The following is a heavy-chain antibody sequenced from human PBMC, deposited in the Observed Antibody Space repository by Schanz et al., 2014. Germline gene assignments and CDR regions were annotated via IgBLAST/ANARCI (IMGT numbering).Heavy chain of an antibody. CDR2: ISYDGSSK. V-gene: IGHV3-33*01. J-gene: IGHJ4*02. CDR3: TSAVRATFGYFAY. Sequence: QVQLVESGGGVVQPGRSLRLSCAASGFTFRSYGMHWVRQAPGKGLEWVALISYDGSSKNHADSVQGRFTISRDNSKNALYLQMNSLKTEDTAVYYCTSAVRATFGYFAYWGQGTLLVTVSS. D-gene: IGHD2-15*01. CDR1: GFTFRSYG.